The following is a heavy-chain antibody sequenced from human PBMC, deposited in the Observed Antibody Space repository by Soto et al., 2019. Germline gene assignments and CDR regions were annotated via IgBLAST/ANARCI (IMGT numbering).Heavy chain of an antibody. D-gene: IGHD2-15*01. V-gene: IGHV1-2*06. CDR3: ARDALLPPNWFDP. CDR2: INPNSGGT. Sequence: ASVKVSCKASGYTFTGYYMHWVRQAPGQGLEWMGRINPNSGGTNYAQKFQGRVTMTRDTSISTAYMELSRLRSDDTAVYYCARDALLPPNWFDPWGQGTLVTVSS. CDR1: GYTFTGYY. J-gene: IGHJ5*02.